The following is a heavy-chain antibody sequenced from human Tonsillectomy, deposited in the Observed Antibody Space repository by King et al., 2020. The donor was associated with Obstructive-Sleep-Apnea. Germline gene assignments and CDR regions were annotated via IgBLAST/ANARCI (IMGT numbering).Heavy chain of an antibody. Sequence: VQLVESGGGLVKPGGSLRLSCAASGFTFSDYYMNWIRQAPGTGLEWLLSISSSGTTKHYSNSLKGRFTISRDNAKNSLYLQMNGLRAEDTAVYYCARDHIPAADIGGRVHWGQGTLVTVSS. V-gene: IGHV3-11*01. J-gene: IGHJ1*01. D-gene: IGHD6-13*01. CDR1: GFTFSDYY. CDR2: ISSSGTTK. CDR3: ARDHIPAADIGGRVH.